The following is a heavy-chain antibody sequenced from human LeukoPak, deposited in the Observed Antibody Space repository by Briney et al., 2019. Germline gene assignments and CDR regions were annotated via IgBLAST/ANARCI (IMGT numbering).Heavy chain of an antibody. Sequence: ASVKVSCKASGYTFTSYGISWVRQAPGQGLEWMGWISAYNGNTNYAQKLQGRVTMTTNTSTSTAYMELRSLRSDDTAVYYCARDWYHYYDSSGLDYWGQGTLVTVSS. D-gene: IGHD3-22*01. CDR2: ISAYNGNT. J-gene: IGHJ4*02. CDR3: ARDWYHYYDSSGLDY. CDR1: GYTFTSYG. V-gene: IGHV1-18*01.